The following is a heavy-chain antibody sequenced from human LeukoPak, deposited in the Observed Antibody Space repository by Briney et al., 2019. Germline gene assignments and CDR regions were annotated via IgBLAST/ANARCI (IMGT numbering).Heavy chain of an antibody. J-gene: IGHJ4*02. CDR1: SGSISSYY. D-gene: IGHD3-10*01. CDR3: AREPGGYFDY. Sequence: PSETLSLTCTVSSGSISSYYWSWIRQPPGKGLEWIGYIYYSGSTNYNPSLKSRVTISVDTSKNQFSLKLSSVTAADTAVYYCAREPGGYFDYWGQGTLVTVSS. V-gene: IGHV4-59*01. CDR2: IYYSGST.